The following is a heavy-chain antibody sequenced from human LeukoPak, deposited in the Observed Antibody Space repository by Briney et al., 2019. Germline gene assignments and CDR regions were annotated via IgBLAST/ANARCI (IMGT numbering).Heavy chain of an antibody. V-gene: IGHV3-33*08. CDR3: ARFLYSSGLDS. J-gene: IGHJ4*02. CDR2: IWYDGSNK. Sequence: GGSLRLSCAASGFTFSRYGMHRVRQAPGKGLEWVAVIWYDGSNKYYADSVKGRFTLSRDNSQNTLSLQMNSLRAEDTAVYSCARFLYSSGLDSSGQGTLVAVSS. D-gene: IGHD6-19*01. CDR1: GFTFSRYG.